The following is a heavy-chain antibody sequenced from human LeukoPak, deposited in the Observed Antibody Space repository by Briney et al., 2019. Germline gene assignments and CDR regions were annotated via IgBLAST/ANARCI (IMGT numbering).Heavy chain of an antibody. CDR1: GGSISSYY. CDR3: ARTYYYDSSGYPPVDY. Sequence: SETLSLTCTVSGGSISSYYWSWIRQPPGKGLEGMGYIYYSGSTNYNPSLKSRVTISVDTSKNQFSLKLSSVTAADTAVYYCARTYYYDSSGYPPVDYWGQGTLVTVSS. J-gene: IGHJ4*02. V-gene: IGHV4-59*01. CDR2: IYYSGST. D-gene: IGHD3-22*01.